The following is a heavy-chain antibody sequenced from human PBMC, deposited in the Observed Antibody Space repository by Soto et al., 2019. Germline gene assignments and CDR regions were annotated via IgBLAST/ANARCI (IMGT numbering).Heavy chain of an antibody. D-gene: IGHD6-13*01. J-gene: IGHJ6*02. CDR1: GFTFSSYA. Sequence: GGSLRLSCVASGFTFSSYAMHWVRQAPGKGLEWVAVISYDGSNKYYADSVKGRFTISRDNSKNTLYLQMNSLRAEDTAVYYCARSIAAAVTGGMDVWGQGTTVTVSS. CDR2: ISYDGSNK. V-gene: IGHV3-30-3*01. CDR3: ARSIAAAVTGGMDV.